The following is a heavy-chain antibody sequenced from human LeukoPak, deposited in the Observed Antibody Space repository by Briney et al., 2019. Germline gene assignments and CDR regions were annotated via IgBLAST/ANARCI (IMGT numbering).Heavy chain of an antibody. D-gene: IGHD3-22*01. V-gene: IGHV1-2*02. CDR3: AREMPDYYDSSGYYSLDY. J-gene: IGHJ4*02. Sequence: GASVKVSCKASGYTFTGYYMHWVRQAPGQGLEWMGWINPNSGGTNYAQKFQGRVTKTRDTSISTAYMELSRLRSDDTAVYYCAREMPDYYDSSGYYSLDYWGQGTLVTVSS. CDR2: INPNSGGT. CDR1: GYTFTGYY.